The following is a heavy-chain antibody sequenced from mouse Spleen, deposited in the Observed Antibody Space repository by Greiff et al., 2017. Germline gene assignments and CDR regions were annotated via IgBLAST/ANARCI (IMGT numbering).Heavy chain of an antibody. V-gene: IGHV1-82*01. CDR3: AREVGRSAY. D-gene: IGHD4-1*01. J-gene: IGHJ3*01. CDR2: IYPGDGDT. Sequence: VQLQQSGPELVKPGASVKISCKASGYAFSSSWMNWVKQRPGKGLEWIGRIYPGDGDTNYNGKFKGKATLTADKSSSTAYMQLSSLTSEDSAVYFCAREVGRSAYWGQGTLVTVSA. CDR1: GYAFSSSW.